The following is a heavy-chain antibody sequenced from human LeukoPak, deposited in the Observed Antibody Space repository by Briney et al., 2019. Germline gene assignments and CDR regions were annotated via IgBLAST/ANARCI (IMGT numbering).Heavy chain of an antibody. CDR1: GYTFTSYD. D-gene: IGHD6-13*01. CDR3: ARWSGSSCPVGHNWFDP. Sequence: GASVKVSCKASGYTFTSYDINWVRQATGQGLEWMGWMNPNSGNTGYAQKFQGRVTMTRNTSISTAYMELSSLRSVDTAVYYCARWSGSSCPVGHNWFDPWGQGTLVTVSS. J-gene: IGHJ5*02. CDR2: MNPNSGNT. V-gene: IGHV1-8*01.